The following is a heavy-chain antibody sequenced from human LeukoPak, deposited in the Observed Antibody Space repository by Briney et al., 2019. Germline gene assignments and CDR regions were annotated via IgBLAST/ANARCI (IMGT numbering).Heavy chain of an antibody. V-gene: IGHV4-4*02. CDR1: GGSISSSNW. J-gene: IGHJ4*02. CDR2: IYHSGST. CDR3: ARPRYCSSTSCSFSFDY. D-gene: IGHD2-2*01. Sequence: PSETLSRTCAVSGGSISSSNWWSWVRQPPGKGLEWIGEIYHSGSTNYNPSLKSRVTISVDTSKNQFSLKLSSVTAADTAVYYCARPRYCSSTSCSFSFDYWGQGTLVTVSS.